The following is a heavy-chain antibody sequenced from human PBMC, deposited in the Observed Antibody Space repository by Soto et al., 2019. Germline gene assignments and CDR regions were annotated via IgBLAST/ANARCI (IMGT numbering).Heavy chain of an antibody. CDR3: AREYYYGSGSSISTPYYFDY. V-gene: IGHV4-34*01. J-gene: IGHJ4*02. Sequence: QVQLQQWGAGLLKPSETLSLTCAVYGGSFSGYYWSWIRQPPGKGLEWIGEINHSGSTNYNPSLKSRVTRSVDTSKKQFSLKLSSVTAADTAVYYCAREYYYGSGSSISTPYYFDYWGQGTLVTVSS. CDR1: GGSFSGYY. CDR2: INHSGST. D-gene: IGHD3-10*01.